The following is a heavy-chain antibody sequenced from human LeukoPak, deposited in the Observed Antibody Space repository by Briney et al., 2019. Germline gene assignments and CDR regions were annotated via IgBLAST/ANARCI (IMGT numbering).Heavy chain of an antibody. CDR3: ARAGGTYYGIAFDI. CDR1: GFTFSSYW. J-gene: IGHJ3*02. Sequence: GGSLRLSCAASGFTFSSYWMHWVRQAPGKGLVWVSRINSDGSSTSYADSVKGRFTISRDNAKNSLYLQMNSLRAEDTAVYYCARAGGTYYGIAFDIWGQGTMVTVSS. V-gene: IGHV3-74*01. D-gene: IGHD1-26*01. CDR2: INSDGSST.